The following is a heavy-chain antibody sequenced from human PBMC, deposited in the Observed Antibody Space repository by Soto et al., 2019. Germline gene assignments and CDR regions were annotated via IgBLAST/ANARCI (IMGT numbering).Heavy chain of an antibody. CDR1: GFTFSSYA. Sequence: EVQLLESGGGLVQPGGSLRLSCAASGFTFSSYAMSWVRQAPGKGLEWVSAISGSGGSTYYADSVKGRCTISRDNSKNTLYLQMNSLRAEDTAVYYCAKYSDDYIWGSPPVGFDYWGQGTLVTVSS. D-gene: IGHD3-16*01. J-gene: IGHJ4*02. CDR3: AKYSDDYIWGSPPVGFDY. V-gene: IGHV3-23*01. CDR2: ISGSGGST.